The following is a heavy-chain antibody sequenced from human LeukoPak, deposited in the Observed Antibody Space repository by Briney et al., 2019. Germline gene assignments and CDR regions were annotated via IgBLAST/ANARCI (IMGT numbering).Heavy chain of an antibody. CDR2: MNPNSGNT. Sequence: GASVKVSCKASGYTFTSHDINWVRQATGQGLEWMGWMNPNSGNTGYAQKFQGRVTMTRNTSISTAYMELSSLRSEDTAVYYCARVLLGYYDSSGYPDYWGQGTLVTVSS. J-gene: IGHJ4*02. CDR3: ARVLLGYYDSSGYPDY. V-gene: IGHV1-8*01. CDR1: GYTFTSHD. D-gene: IGHD3-22*01.